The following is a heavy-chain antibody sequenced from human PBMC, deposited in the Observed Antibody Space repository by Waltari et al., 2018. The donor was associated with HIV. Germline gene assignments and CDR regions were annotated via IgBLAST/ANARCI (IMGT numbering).Heavy chain of an antibody. CDR2: ISRGSSFS. V-gene: IGHV3-21*02. D-gene: IGHD1-1*01. Sequence: ELVESGGGLFKPGQSLRLSCNASGIAFDLFTMTWVRQAPGRGLEWVAFISRGSSFSYYSDSFKGRISISRDNAKKSLFLQMNSLTADDTGLYFCVGDRTSLTTGDFDSWGQGVPVIVSS. CDR3: VGDRTSLTTGDFDS. CDR1: GIAFDLFT. J-gene: IGHJ4*02.